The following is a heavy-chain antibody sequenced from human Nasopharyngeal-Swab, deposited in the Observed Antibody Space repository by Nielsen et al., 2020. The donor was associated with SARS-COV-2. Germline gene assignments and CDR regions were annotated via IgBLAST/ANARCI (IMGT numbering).Heavy chain of an antibody. Sequence: SETLSLTCSVSGASISTRTYYWGWIRQSPEKSLPCIGPVFYTGTYYNPSLQTRVTISVDTSKNQFSLKLTSVTAADTAVYYCVRDESGDYLGLPFDSWGPGTLVTVSS. V-gene: IGHV4-39*07. D-gene: IGHD4-17*01. CDR2: VFYTGT. CDR1: GASISTRTYY. J-gene: IGHJ4*02. CDR3: VRDESGDYLGLPFDS.